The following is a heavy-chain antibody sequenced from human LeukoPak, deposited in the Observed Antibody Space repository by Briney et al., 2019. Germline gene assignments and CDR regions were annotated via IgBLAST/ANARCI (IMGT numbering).Heavy chain of an antibody. J-gene: IGHJ4*02. Sequence: GGSLTLSCSGSAFTCSSYARFWVPQAPGKGREGGSGIFSSGGSTHYAYSVRVRFTISRDNSKNTVYVQMTRLRAEDTDVYYCVNTTAGYSSGRSPGWPVDYWGQGTLVTVSP. V-gene: IGHV3-23*01. CDR1: AFTCSSYA. D-gene: IGHD6-19*01. CDR2: IFSSGGST. CDR3: VNTTAGYSSGRSPGWPVDY.